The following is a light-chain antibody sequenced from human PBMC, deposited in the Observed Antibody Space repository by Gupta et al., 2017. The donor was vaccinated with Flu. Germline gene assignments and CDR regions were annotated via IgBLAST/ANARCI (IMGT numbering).Light chain of an antibody. CDR1: QSVSSN. CDR2: GAS. Sequence: EIVMTQSPATLSVSPGERATLSCRASQSVSSNLAWYQQKPGQAPRLLIYGASTRATGIPARFSGSGSGTEFTLTISSLQSEDFAVYYCQKYNTWPPRDSFGQGTKLEIK. CDR3: QKYNTWPPRDS. J-gene: IGKJ2*03. V-gene: IGKV3-15*01.